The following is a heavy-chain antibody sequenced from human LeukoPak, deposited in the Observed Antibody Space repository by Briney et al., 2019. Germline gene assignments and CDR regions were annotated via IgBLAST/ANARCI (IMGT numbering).Heavy chain of an antibody. V-gene: IGHV1-2*06. Sequence: GASVKVSCKASGYTFTGYHMHWVRQAPGQGLEWMGRINPNSGDTNYAQKFQGRVTMTRDTSISTAYMELSRLRSDDTAVYYCAREATIAARRRWDWFDPWGQGTLVTVSS. CDR2: INPNSGDT. CDR1: GYTFTGYH. CDR3: AREATIAARRRWDWFDP. J-gene: IGHJ5*02. D-gene: IGHD6-6*01.